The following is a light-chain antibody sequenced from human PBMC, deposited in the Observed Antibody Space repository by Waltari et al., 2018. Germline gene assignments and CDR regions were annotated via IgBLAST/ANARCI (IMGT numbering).Light chain of an antibody. CDR2: EDI. CDR3: YSTDFSGHDRV. J-gene: IGLJ3*02. Sequence: SYELTQPHSVSVSPGQTARITCSGDAFSKKSSYWYQQKSGQAPVLVIYEDIKRPTGIPERFSGSSSGTTATLTISGAHVDDEADYYCYSTDFSGHDRVFGGGTKLTIL. CDR1: AFSKKS. V-gene: IGLV3-10*01.